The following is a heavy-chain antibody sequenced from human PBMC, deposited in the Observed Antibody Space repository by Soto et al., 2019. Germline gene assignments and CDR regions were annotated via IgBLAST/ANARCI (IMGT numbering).Heavy chain of an antibody. CDR2: ISYDGSNK. Sequence: GGSLRLSCAASGFTFSSYAMHWVRQAPGKGLEWVAVISYDGSNKYYADSVKGRFTISRDNSKNTLYLQMNSLRAEDTAVYYCARDPFGGLGGNRLGYFDYWGQGTLVTVS. J-gene: IGHJ4*02. CDR3: ARDPFGGLGGNRLGYFDY. CDR1: GFTFSSYA. D-gene: IGHD2-15*01. V-gene: IGHV3-30-3*01.